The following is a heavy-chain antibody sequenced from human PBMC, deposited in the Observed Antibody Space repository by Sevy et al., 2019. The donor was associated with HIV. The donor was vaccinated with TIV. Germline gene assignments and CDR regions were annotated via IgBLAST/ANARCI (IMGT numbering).Heavy chain of an antibody. D-gene: IGHD1-1*01. J-gene: IGHJ1*01. CDR2: ISYDGSNE. Sequence: GGSLRLSCAASGFTFSYFSMHWVRQAPGKGLEWAATISYDGSNEHYADSVKRRFTISRDNSKNALYLQMNSLRAEDTAVYSCALERLSSDVAEYFENWGQGTLVTVSS. V-gene: IGHV3-30-3*01. CDR3: ALERLSSDVAEYFEN. CDR1: GFTFSYFS.